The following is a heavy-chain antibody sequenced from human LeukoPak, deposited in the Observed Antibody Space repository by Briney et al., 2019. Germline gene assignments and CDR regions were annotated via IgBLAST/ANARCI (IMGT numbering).Heavy chain of an antibody. CDR1: RFTVSSNY. CDR2: IYSGGST. CDR3: ARDRGEEEHFDY. J-gene: IGHJ4*02. V-gene: IGHV3-66*02. D-gene: IGHD1-1*01. Sequence: PGGSLRLSCAASRFTVSSNYMSWVRQAPGKGLEWVSVIYSGGSTYYADSVKGRFTISRDNSKNTLYLQMNSLRAEDTAVYYCARDRGEEEHFDYWGQGTLVTVSS.